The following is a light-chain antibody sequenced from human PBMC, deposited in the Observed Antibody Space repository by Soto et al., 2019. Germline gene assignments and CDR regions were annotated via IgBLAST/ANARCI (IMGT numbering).Light chain of an antibody. CDR1: QSVGSN. CDR3: QQYNKWPLT. J-gene: IGKJ4*01. V-gene: IGKV3-15*01. CDR2: DAS. Sequence: EIVMSQFPVTLSVSPGERAALSCRASQSVGSNLAWYQQTPGQAPRLLIYDASTRATVVPARFSGSGSGTEFTLTISSLQSEDFAVYYCQQYNKWPLTFGGGTKVDI.